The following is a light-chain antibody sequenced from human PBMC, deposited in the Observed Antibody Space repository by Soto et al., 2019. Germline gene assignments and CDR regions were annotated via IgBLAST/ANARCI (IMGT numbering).Light chain of an antibody. CDR3: QQYKSYPLT. V-gene: IGKV1-5*03. Sequence: DIQVTQSPSTLSASVGDRVTITCRASQSISTWLAWYQEKPGKATKLLIYKASSLESGVPSRFSGSGSGTEFTLTISSLQPDDFGSYYCQQYKSYPLTFGGGTKVEIK. CDR1: QSISTW. CDR2: KAS. J-gene: IGKJ4*01.